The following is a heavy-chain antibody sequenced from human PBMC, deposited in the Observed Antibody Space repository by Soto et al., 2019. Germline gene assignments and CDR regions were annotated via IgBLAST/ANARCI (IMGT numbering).Heavy chain of an antibody. CDR2: IWYDGSNK. CDR3: ARGRGHDYCSGGSCQNPVGYYFDY. D-gene: IGHD2-15*01. J-gene: IGHJ4*02. V-gene: IGHV3-33*01. Sequence: GGSLRLSCAASGFTFSSYGMHWVRQAPGKGLEWVAVIWYDGSNKYYADSVKGRFTISRDNSKNTLYLQMNSLRAEDTAVYYCARGRGHDYCSGGSCQNPVGYYFDYWGQGTLVTVSS. CDR1: GFTFSSYG.